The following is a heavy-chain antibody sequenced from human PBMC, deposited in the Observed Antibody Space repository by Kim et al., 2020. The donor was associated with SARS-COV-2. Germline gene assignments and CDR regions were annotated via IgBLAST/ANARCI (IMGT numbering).Heavy chain of an antibody. V-gene: IGHV3-7*01. J-gene: IGHJ3*02. CDR1: GFPFSSYW. CDR2: IKQDGSEK. CDR3: ASGLGYCTGGVCYVRGAFDS. D-gene: IGHD2-8*02. Sequence: GGSLRLSCASSGFPFSSYWMSWVRQAPGKGLACVANIKQDGSEKYYVDSVKGRFTISRDNAKHSLYLQMNSLRAEDTAVYYCASGLGYCTGGVCYVRGAFDSWGQGTLVTVSS.